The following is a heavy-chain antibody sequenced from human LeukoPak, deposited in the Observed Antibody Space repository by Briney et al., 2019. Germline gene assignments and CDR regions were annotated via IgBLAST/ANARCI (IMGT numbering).Heavy chain of an antibody. D-gene: IGHD5-24*01. V-gene: IGHV1-69-2*01. Sequence: GASVKVSCKASGYTFTYYYMHWVPQAPGKGLEWMGRVDPEDGETIYAEKFQGRVTITSDESTSTAYMELSSLRSEDTAVYYCARWAYYYYYMDVWGKGTTVTVSS. CDR1: GYTFTYYY. CDR3: ARWAYYYYYMDV. J-gene: IGHJ6*03. CDR2: VDPEDGET.